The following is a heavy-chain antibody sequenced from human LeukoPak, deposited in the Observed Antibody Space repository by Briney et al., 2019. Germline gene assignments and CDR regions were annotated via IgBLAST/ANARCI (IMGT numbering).Heavy chain of an antibody. V-gene: IGHV3-21*01. CDR3: ARVLMVRGQTYDAFDI. J-gene: IGHJ3*02. D-gene: IGHD3-10*01. Sequence: PGGSLRLSCGASGFGFSYYGMNWVRQAPGKGLEWVSSISTSGSYIYYADSVKGRFTISRDNAKNSLYLQMNSLRVEDTAVYYCARVLMVRGQTYDAFDIWGQGTMVTVSS. CDR2: ISTSGSYI. CDR1: GFGFSYYG.